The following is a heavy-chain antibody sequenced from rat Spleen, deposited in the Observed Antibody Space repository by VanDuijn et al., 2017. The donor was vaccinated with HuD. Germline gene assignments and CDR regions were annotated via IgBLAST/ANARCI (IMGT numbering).Heavy chain of an antibody. V-gene: IGHV5-7*01. Sequence: EVQLVESDGGLVQPGRSLKLSCAASGFILNDYNMAWVRQAPEKGLGWVATISYDGSSTYYRDSVKGRFTISRDNAKSTLYLQMDSLRSEDTATYYCAREAGIPFHYFDYWGQGVMVTVSS. D-gene: IGHD1-4*01. CDR3: AREAGIPFHYFDY. CDR2: ISYDGSST. CDR1: GFILNDYN. J-gene: IGHJ2*01.